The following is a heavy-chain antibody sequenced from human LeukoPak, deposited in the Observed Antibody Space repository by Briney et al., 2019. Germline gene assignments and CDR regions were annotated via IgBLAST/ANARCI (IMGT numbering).Heavy chain of an antibody. CDR1: SDSFSSYY. CDR2: LYPGVST. D-gene: IGHD4-17*01. Sequence: PSETLSLTCTVSSDSFSSYYWAWIRQPAGKGLEWLGRLYPGVSTNYSPSLKSRLTMSVDTSKNQFSLKLTPMTAADTAVYFCARSAVTRAGVFDYWGRGTLVTVSS. CDR3: ARSAVTRAGVFDY. V-gene: IGHV4-4*07. J-gene: IGHJ4*02.